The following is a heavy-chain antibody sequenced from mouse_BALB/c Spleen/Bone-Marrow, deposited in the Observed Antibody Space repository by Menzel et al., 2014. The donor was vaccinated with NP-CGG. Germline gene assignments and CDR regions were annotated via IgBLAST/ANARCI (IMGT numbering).Heavy chain of an antibody. CDR2: ILPGSGST. CDR3: ARKWLYHYGSRGDGLDY. CDR1: GYTFSRYW. J-gene: IGHJ4*01. D-gene: IGHD1-1*01. V-gene: IGHV1-9*01. Sequence: QVQLQQSGAELMKPGASVKISCTTTGYTFSRYWIEWVKQGPGHGLEWIGEILPGSGSTNYNEKFKGKATFTADTSSNTAYMQLSSLTSEDSAVYYCARKWLYHYGSRGDGLDYWGQATPVTDPS.